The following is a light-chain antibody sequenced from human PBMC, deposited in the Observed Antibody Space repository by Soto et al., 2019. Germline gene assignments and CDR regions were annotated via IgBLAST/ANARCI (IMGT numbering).Light chain of an antibody. Sequence: DIQMTQSPSSLSASVRDRVTITCRASQGISNYLAWYQQKPGKVPTLLIYAASTLQSGVPSRFSGSGSGTDFTITISSLQPEDVATYYCQKYDSAPWTFGKGTKVEIK. CDR2: AAS. CDR1: QGISNY. CDR3: QKYDSAPWT. V-gene: IGKV1-27*01. J-gene: IGKJ1*01.